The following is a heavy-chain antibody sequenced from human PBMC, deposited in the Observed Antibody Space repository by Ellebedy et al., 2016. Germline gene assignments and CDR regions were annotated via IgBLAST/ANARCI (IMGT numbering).Heavy chain of an antibody. CDR2: IRSKAYGGTT. V-gene: IGHV3-72*01. D-gene: IGHD4-17*01. CDR1: GFTFSDHY. Sequence: GGSLRLSCAASGFTFSDHYMDWVRQAPGKGLEWVGFIRSKAYGGTTEYAASVKGRFTISRDDSKNSLYLQMNSLKTEDTAVYYCAREGRDGDLDYWGQGTLVTVSS. CDR3: AREGRDGDLDY. J-gene: IGHJ4*02.